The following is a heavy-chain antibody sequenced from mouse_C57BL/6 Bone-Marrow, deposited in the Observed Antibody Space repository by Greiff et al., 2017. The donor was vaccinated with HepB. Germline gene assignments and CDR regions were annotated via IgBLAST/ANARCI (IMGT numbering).Heavy chain of an antibody. V-gene: IGHV1-75*01. D-gene: IGHD1-1*01. Sequence: VQLKQSGPELVKPGASVKISCKASGYTFTDYYINWVKQRPGQGLEWIGWIFPGSGSTYYNEKFKGKATLTVDKSSSTAYMLLSSLTSEDSAVYFCARERFIYYGSSYAMDYWGQGTSVTVSS. CDR1: GYTFTDYY. CDR2: IFPGSGST. J-gene: IGHJ4*01. CDR3: ARERFIYYGSSYAMDY.